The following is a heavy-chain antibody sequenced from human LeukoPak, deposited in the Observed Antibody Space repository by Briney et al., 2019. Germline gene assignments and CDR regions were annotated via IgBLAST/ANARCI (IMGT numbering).Heavy chain of an antibody. CDR3: VRDPSYGSSWYYCIDV. Sequence: GGSLRLSCAASEFTFVRYAMNWVRQAPGKGLEWVSYISSSSFKIGYADSVNGRFTISRDNSKNSLYLQMDSLRVEDTAVYYCVRDPSYGSSWYYCIDVWGKGTTVTVSS. J-gene: IGHJ6*03. D-gene: IGHD6-13*01. V-gene: IGHV3-48*04. CDR2: ISSSSFKI. CDR1: EFTFVRYA.